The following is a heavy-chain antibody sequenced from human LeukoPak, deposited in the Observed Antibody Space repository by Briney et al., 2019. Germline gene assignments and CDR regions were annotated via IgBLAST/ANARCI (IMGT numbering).Heavy chain of an antibody. CDR3: AGYLSAYYYDSSGYYSDY. V-gene: IGHV3-7*01. J-gene: IGHJ4*02. CDR1: GFTFSSYW. D-gene: IGHD3-22*01. CDR2: IKQDGSEK. Sequence: PGGSLRLSCAASGFTFSSYWMSWVRQAPGKGLEWVANIKQDGSEKYYVDSVKGRFTISRDNAKNSLYLQMNSLRAEDTAVYYCAGYLSAYYYDSSGYYSDYWGQGTLVTVSS.